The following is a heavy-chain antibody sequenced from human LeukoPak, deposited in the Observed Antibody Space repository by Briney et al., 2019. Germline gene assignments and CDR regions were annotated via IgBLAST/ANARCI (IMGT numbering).Heavy chain of an antibody. CDR1: GFTFSSYA. CDR3: REYCSSTSCYGSDAFDI. Sequence: GGSLRLSCAASGFTFSSYAMSWVRQAPGKGLEWVSAISGSGGSTYYADSVKGRFTISRGNSKNTLYLQMNSLRAEDTAVYYCREYCSSTSCYGSDAFDIWGQGTMVTVSS. D-gene: IGHD2-2*01. V-gene: IGHV3-23*01. CDR2: ISGSGGST. J-gene: IGHJ3*02.